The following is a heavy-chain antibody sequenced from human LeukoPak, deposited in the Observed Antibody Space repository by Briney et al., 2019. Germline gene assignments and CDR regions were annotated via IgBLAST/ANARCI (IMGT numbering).Heavy chain of an antibody. CDR3: ARGAYYYDSSGYLEAFDH. J-gene: IGHJ4*02. V-gene: IGHV4-39*01. D-gene: IGHD3-22*01. CDR1: GGSISSSSYY. CDR2: IYYSGST. Sequence: SETLSLTCTVSGGSISSSSYYWGWIRQPPGKGLEWIGSIYYSGSTYYNPSLKSRVTISVDTSKNQFSLKLSSVTAADTAVYYCARGAYYYDSSGYLEAFDHWGQGTLVTVSS.